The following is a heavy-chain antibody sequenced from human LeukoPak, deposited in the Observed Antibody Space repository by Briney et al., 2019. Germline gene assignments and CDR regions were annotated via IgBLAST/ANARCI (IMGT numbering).Heavy chain of an antibody. Sequence: GGSLRLSCAASGFTVSRNYMSWVRQAPGKGLEGVSVSYSGGDTYYPDSVKGRLTVSRDNPKNTVYLQMSSLRAEDTAVYFCVRSPVLDRNDRSFADWGQGTLVTVSS. CDR1: GFTVSRNY. D-gene: IGHD1-1*01. CDR2: SYSGGDT. CDR3: VRSPVLDRNDRSFAD. V-gene: IGHV3-53*01. J-gene: IGHJ4*02.